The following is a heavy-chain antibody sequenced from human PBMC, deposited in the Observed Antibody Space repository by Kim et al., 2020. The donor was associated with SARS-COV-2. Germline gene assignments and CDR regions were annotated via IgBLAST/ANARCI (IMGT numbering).Heavy chain of an antibody. CDR2: IDWDDNK. CDR3: ARVKWDTSNWAFDH. D-gene: IGHD6-13*01. CDR1: GFSLSTSAMC. J-gene: IGHJ4*02. Sequence: SGPTLVNPTQTLTLTCTFSGFSLSTSAMCVSWIRQPPGKAPEWLARIDWDDNKYYSTSLKTRVTISKDTSKNQVVLTMTNMDPVDTATYYCARVKWDTSNWAFDHWGQGTLVTVSS. V-gene: IGHV2-70*11.